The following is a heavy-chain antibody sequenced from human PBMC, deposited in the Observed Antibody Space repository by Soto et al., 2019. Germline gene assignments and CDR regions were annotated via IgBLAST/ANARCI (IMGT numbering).Heavy chain of an antibody. D-gene: IGHD2-2*01. J-gene: IGHJ4*02. CDR1: GGSFSGYY. CDR3: ARDIVVVPAAKEHFDY. Sequence: SETLSLTCAVYGGSFSGYYWGWIRQPPGKGLEWIGEINHSGSTNYNPSLKSRVTISVDTSKNQFSLKLSSVTAADTAVYYCARDIVVVPAAKEHFDYWGQGTLVTVSS. V-gene: IGHV4-34*01. CDR2: INHSGST.